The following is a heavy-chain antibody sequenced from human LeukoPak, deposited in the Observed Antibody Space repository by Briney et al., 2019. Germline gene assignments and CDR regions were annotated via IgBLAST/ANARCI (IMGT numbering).Heavy chain of an antibody. V-gene: IGHV3-30*04. D-gene: IGHD4-11*01. Sequence: GGSLRLSCVASGFTFSSYAMHWVRQVPGKGLEWVAVTSNDGNNKDYADSVKGRFTISRDNSKNALFLQMKSLTPEDTAVYHCARIVYSRQMTGDYYGMEVWGQGTTVTVSS. J-gene: IGHJ6*02. CDR2: TSNDGNNK. CDR3: ARIVYSRQMTGDYYGMEV. CDR1: GFTFSSYA.